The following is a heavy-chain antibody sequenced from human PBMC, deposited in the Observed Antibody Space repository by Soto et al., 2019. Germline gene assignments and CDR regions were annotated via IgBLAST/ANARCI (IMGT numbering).Heavy chain of an antibody. Sequence: AGGSLRLSCAASGFTFSSYSMDWVRKAPGKGLEWVSSISSSSSYIYYADSVKGRFTISRDNAKNSLYLQMNSLRAEDTAVYYCARDNSPGSSSWYLFNWFDPWGQGTLVTVSS. CDR2: ISSSSSYI. J-gene: IGHJ5*02. V-gene: IGHV3-21*01. CDR3: ARDNSPGSSSWYLFNWFDP. D-gene: IGHD6-13*01. CDR1: GFTFSSYS.